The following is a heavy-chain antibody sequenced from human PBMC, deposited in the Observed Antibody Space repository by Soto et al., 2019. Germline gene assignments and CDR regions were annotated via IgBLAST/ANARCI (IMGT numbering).Heavy chain of an antibody. CDR1: GFTFDDYA. CDR3: AKDFDIAVAGFDAFDI. D-gene: IGHD6-19*01. CDR2: ISWNSGSI. Sequence: GGSLRLSCAASGFTFDDYAMHWVRQAPGKGLEWVSGISWNSGSIGYADSVKGRFTISRDNAKNSLYLQMNSLRAEDTALYYCAKDFDIAVAGFDAFDIWGQGTMVTVSS. V-gene: IGHV3-9*01. J-gene: IGHJ3*02.